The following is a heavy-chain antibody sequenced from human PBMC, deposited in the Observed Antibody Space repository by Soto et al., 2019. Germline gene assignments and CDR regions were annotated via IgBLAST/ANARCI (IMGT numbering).Heavy chain of an antibody. CDR2: IYSGGST. J-gene: IGHJ6*02. V-gene: IGHV3-66*01. CDR1: GFTVSSSH. CDR3: ARDLARLMGMDV. D-gene: IGHD2-8*01. Sequence: PGESLRLSFEASGFTVSSSHMSWVRQAPGKGLEWVSVIYSGGSTYYADSVKGRFTISRDNSKNTLYLQMNSLRAEDTAVYYCARDLARLMGMDVWGQGT.